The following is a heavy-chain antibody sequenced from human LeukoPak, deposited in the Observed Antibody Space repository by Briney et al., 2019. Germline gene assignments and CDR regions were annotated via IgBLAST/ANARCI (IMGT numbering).Heavy chain of an antibody. Sequence: ASVKVSCKAPGYTFTSYDINWVRQATGQGLEWMGWMNPNSGNTGYAQKFQGRVTMTRNTSISTAYMELSSLRSEDTAVYYCARGRSHRYYYGSGSYLVGYWGQGTLVTVSS. J-gene: IGHJ4*02. D-gene: IGHD3-10*01. CDR2: MNPNSGNT. V-gene: IGHV1-8*01. CDR1: GYTFTSYD. CDR3: ARGRSHRYYYGSGSYLVGY.